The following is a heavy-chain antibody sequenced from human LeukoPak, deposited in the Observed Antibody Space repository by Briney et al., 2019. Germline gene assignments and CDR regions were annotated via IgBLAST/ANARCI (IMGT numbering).Heavy chain of an antibody. Sequence: PGGCLRLSCATSGFTFSDYYMSWIRQAPGKGLEWISFINSYSNTIYYADSVKGRFTISRDNAKNSLYLQMNSLRAEDTALYYCARTFDAFDIWGQGTMVTVSS. D-gene: IGHD2/OR15-2a*01. CDR1: GFTFSDYY. CDR3: ARTFDAFDI. CDR2: INSYSNTI. V-gene: IGHV3-11*04. J-gene: IGHJ3*02.